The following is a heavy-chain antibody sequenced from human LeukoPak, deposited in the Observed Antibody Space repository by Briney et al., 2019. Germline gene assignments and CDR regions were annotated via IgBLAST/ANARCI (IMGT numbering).Heavy chain of an antibody. Sequence: SETLSLTCTVSGYSISSGYYWGWIRQPPGKGLEWIGSISHSGSPYYNPSLKSRVTISVHTSKNQFSLKLSSVTAADTAVYYCARAFSSGWYWGDNWFDPWGQGTLVTVSS. D-gene: IGHD6-19*01. CDR1: GYSISSGYY. CDR3: ARAFSSGWYWGDNWFDP. V-gene: IGHV4-38-2*02. J-gene: IGHJ5*02. CDR2: ISHSGSP.